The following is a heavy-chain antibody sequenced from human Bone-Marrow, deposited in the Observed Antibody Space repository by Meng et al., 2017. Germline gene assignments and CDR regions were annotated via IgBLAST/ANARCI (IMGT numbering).Heavy chain of an antibody. CDR2: IIPIFGTA. D-gene: IGHD6-19*01. V-gene: IGHV1-69*13. Sequence: SVKVSCKASGGTFSSYAISWVRQAPGQGLEWMGGIIPIFGTANYAQKFQGRVTITADESTSTAYMELSSLRSEDTAVYYCAKGEYSSGWGADDAFDIWGQGTMVTVSS. CDR1: GGTFSSYA. CDR3: AKGEYSSGWGADDAFDI. J-gene: IGHJ3*02.